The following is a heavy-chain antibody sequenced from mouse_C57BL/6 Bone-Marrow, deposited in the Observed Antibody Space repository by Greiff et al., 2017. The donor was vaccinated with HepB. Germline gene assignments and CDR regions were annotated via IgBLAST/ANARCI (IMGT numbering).Heavy chain of an antibody. CDR1: GFTFSDYY. D-gene: IGHD1-1*01. Sequence: EVKLMESEGGLVQPGSSMKLSCTASGFTFSDYYMAWVRQVPEKGLEWVANINYDGSSTYYLDSLKSRFIISRDNAKNILYLQMSSLKSEDTATYYCARGGGSSYDYYAMDYWGQGTTVTVSS. V-gene: IGHV5-16*01. CDR2: INYDGSST. CDR3: ARGGGSSYDYYAMDY. J-gene: IGHJ4*01.